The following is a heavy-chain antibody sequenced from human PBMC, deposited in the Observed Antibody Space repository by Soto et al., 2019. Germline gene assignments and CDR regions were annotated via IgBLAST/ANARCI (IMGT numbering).Heavy chain of an antibody. V-gene: IGHV3-53*01. CDR2: VYSGGST. Sequence: GGSLRLSCAASGFTVSSNYMNWVRQAPGKGLEWVSVVYSGGSTYYADSVKGRFTVSRDNSKNTLYLQMNSLRAEDSAVYYCERALPSDGYFDFEFWGQGRLVTVSS. CDR1: GFTVSSNY. CDR3: ERALPSDGYFDFEF. D-gene: IGHD5-12*01. J-gene: IGHJ4*03.